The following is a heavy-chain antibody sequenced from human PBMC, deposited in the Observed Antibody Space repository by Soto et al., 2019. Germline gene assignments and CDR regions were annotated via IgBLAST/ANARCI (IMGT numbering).Heavy chain of an antibody. J-gene: IGHJ4*02. CDR3: ATDFSGIAAAGTPWY. D-gene: IGHD6-13*01. V-gene: IGHV1-24*01. CDR2: FDPEDGET. Sequence: ASVKVSCKVSGYTLTELSMHWVRQAPGKGLEWMGGFDPEDGETIYAQKFQGRVTMTEDTSTDTAYMELSSLRSEDTAVYYCATDFSGIAAAGTPWYWGQGTLVTVSS. CDR1: GYTLTELS.